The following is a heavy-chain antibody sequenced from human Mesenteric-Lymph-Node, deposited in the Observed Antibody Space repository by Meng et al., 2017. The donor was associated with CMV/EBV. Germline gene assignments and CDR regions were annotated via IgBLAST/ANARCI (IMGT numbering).Heavy chain of an antibody. CDR2: INHSGST. CDR3: ARLFGYNSYYYYGLDV. J-gene: IGHJ6*02. CDR1: GGSFSGYY. V-gene: IGHV4-34*01. D-gene: IGHD5-24*01. Sequence: SETLSLTCAVYGGSFSGYYWSWIRQPPGKGLEWIGEINHSGSTNYNPSLKSRVTISLDTSRKHFSLKLSSVTAADTAVYYCARLFGYNSYYYYGLDVWGQGTTVTVSS.